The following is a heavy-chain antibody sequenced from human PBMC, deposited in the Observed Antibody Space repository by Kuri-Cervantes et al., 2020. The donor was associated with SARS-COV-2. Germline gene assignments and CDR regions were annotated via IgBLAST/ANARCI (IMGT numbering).Heavy chain of an antibody. V-gene: IGHV3-30-3*01. J-gene: IGHJ4*02. D-gene: IGHD3-10*01. Sequence: GESLKIPFAASGFTFSSYAMHWVRQAPGKGLEWVAVISYDGSNKYYADSVKGRFTISRDNSKNTLYLQMNSLRAEDTAVYYCASELLWFGECWGQGTLVTVSS. CDR1: GFTFSSYA. CDR3: ASELLWFGEC. CDR2: ISYDGSNK.